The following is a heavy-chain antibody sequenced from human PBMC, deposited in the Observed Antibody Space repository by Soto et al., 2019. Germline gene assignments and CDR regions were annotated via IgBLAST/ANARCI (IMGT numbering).Heavy chain of an antibody. CDR1: GFTFSSYA. CDR3: AKLRARRVGETPFDY. D-gene: IGHD1-26*01. CDR2: ISGSGGST. J-gene: IGHJ4*02. V-gene: IGHV3-23*01. Sequence: EVQLLESGGGLVQPGGSLRLSCAASGFTFSSYAMSWVRQAPGKGLEWVSAISGSGGSTYYADSVKGRFTISRDSSKNTLYLQMNSLRAEDTAVYYCAKLRARRVGETPFDYWCQGTLVTVSS.